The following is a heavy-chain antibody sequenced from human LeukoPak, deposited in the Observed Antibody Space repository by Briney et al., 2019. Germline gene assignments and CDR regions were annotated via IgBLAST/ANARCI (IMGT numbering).Heavy chain of an antibody. CDR3: AKATYYYDNSGYYSYYYGMDV. V-gene: IGHV3-30-3*01. CDR1: GFTFSSYA. Sequence: GGSLRLSCAASGFTFSSYAMHWVRQAPGKGLEWVAAISHDGSNNYYADSVKGRFTISRDNSKNTLYLQINSLRAEDTALYYCAKATYYYDNSGYYSYYYGMDVWGQGSTVTVSS. D-gene: IGHD3-22*01. J-gene: IGHJ6*02. CDR2: ISHDGSNN.